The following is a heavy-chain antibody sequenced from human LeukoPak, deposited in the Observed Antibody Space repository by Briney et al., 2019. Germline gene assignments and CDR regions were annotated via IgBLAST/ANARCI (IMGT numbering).Heavy chain of an antibody. V-gene: IGHV3-30-3*01. J-gene: IGHJ4*02. CDR3: ARDHSITIFGAIPNY. Sequence: PGRSLRLSCAASGFTFSSYAMHWVRQAPGKGLEWVAVISYDGSNKYYADSVKGRFTISRDNSKNTLYLQMNSLRAEGTAVYYCARDHSITIFGAIPNYWGQGTLVTVSS. CDR2: ISYDGSNK. CDR1: GFTFSSYA. D-gene: IGHD3-3*01.